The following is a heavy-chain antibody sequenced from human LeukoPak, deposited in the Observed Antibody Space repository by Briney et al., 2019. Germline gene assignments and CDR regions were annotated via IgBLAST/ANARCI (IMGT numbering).Heavy chain of an antibody. CDR3: TKDMSPTGTTLGYLDS. D-gene: IGHD1-1*01. J-gene: IGHJ4*02. V-gene: IGHV3-48*03. Sequence: PGGSLRLSCAASGFTFSSYEMNWGRQAPGKGLEWVSYISSSGSTIYYADSVKGRFTISRDNAKISLYLEMNSLRPADTALYYCTKDMSPTGTTLGYLDSWGQGTLVTVSS. CDR1: GFTFSSYE. CDR2: ISSSGSTI.